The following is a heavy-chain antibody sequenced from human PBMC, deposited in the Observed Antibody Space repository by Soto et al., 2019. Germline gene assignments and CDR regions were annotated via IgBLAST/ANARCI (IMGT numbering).Heavy chain of an antibody. D-gene: IGHD2-15*01. J-gene: IGHJ6*02. V-gene: IGHV3-30*03. CDR3: ARDLPGGPYGMDV. CDR2: ISYDGSNK. Sequence: GSLRLSCAASGFTFSSYGMHWVRQAPGKGLEWVAVISYDGSNKYYADSVKGRFTISRDNSKNTLYLQMNSLRDEDTAVYYCARDLPGGPYGMDVWGQGTTVTVSS. CDR1: GFTFSSYG.